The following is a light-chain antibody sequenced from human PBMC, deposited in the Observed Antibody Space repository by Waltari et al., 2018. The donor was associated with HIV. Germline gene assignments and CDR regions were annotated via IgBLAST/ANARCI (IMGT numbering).Light chain of an antibody. CDR2: NGE. Sequence: SVLTQAPSASGTPGPTVTISCSGSNSYLRTIVVDWYQHLPGTAPKRLIYNGEQRPAGVPDRFSGSKSATSASLAISGLQSDDEATYYCASWDDSLSGQVVFGGGTKLTV. J-gene: IGLJ2*01. CDR1: NSYLRTIV. V-gene: IGLV1-44*01. CDR3: ASWDDSLSGQVV.